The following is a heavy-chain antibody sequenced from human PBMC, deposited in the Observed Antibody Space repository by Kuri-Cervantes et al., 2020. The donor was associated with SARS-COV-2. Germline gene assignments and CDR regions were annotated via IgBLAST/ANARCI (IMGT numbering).Heavy chain of an antibody. V-gene: IGHV3-30*04. CDR1: GFTFSSYA. J-gene: IGHJ6*03. Sequence: GESLKISCAASGFTFSSYAMHWVRQAPGKGLEWVAVIPYDGSNKYYADSVKGRFTISRDNSKNTLYLQMNSLRAEDTAVYYCARDLDDFWSGNEFMDVWGKGTTVTVSS. D-gene: IGHD3-3*01. CDR3: ARDLDDFWSGNEFMDV. CDR2: IPYDGSNK.